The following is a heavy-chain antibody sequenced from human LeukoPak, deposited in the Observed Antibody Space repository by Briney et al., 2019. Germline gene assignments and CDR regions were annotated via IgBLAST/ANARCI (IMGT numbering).Heavy chain of an antibody. CDR3: ARWWSGYGDPFDY. J-gene: IGHJ4*02. V-gene: IGHV1-3*01. D-gene: IGHD4-17*01. CDR1: GYTFTSYA. Sequence: ASVKVSCKASGYTFTSYAMHWVRQAPGQRLEWMGWINAGNGNTKYSQKFQGRVTITRDTSASTAYMELSSLRSEDTAVYYCARWWSGYGDPFDYWGQGTLVTVSS. CDR2: INAGNGNT.